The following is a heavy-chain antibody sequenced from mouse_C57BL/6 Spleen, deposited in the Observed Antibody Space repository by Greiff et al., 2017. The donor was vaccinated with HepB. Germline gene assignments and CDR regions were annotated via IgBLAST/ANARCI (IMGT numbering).Heavy chain of an antibody. CDR1: GFTFSSYG. V-gene: IGHV5-6*01. CDR3: ASESSYYDYGGGYFDY. D-gene: IGHD2-4*01. Sequence: DVLLVESGGDLVKPGGSLKLSCAASGFTFSSYGMSWVRQTPDKRLEWVATISSGGSYTYYPDSVKGRFTISSDNAKNTLYLQMSSLKSEDTAMYYWASESSYYDYGGGYFDYWGQGTTLTVSS. CDR2: ISSGGSYT. J-gene: IGHJ2*01.